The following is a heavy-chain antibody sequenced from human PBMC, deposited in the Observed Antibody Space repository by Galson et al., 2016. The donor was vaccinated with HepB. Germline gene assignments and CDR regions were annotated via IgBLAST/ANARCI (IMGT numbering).Heavy chain of an antibody. CDR3: AKDRGGSGWNFFDS. V-gene: IGHV3-43*01. D-gene: IGHD3-3*01. Sequence: SLRLSCAASGFIFDGYSMHWVRQAPGKGLEWVSLINWNGGRTFYAASVKGRFTIPRDNSRNSLYLQMNSLTIEDTAFYYCAKDRGGSGWNFFDSWGQGTLVTVSS. J-gene: IGHJ4*02. CDR1: GFIFDGYS. CDR2: INWNGGRT.